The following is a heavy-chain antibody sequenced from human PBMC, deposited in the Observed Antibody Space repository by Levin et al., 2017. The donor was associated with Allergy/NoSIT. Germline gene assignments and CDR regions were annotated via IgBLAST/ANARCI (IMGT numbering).Heavy chain of an antibody. CDR2: IDPTRGAT. CDR1: GYTFSDYY. D-gene: IGHD6-13*01. V-gene: IGHV1-2*02. Sequence: ASVKVSCSVSGYTFSDYYIHWIRQTPGQGLEWIGWIDPTRGATQFAEKFHARVVLTRDSSISTAYMELGKLRSDDTALYYCARGGASSNDYWGQGTLVTVSS. CDR3: ARGGASSNDY. J-gene: IGHJ4*02.